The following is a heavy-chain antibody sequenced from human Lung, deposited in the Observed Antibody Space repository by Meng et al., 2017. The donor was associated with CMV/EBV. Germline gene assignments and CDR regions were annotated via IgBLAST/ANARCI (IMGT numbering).Heavy chain of an antibody. CDR1: GFIFSSYW. J-gene: IGHJ4*02. CDR3: ARAYGTSGFGG. Sequence: GESLKISCAASGFIFSSYWMHWVRQAPGKGLVWVSRINSDGSSTSYADSVKGRFTISRDNTKNTLYLQMNSLRAEDTAVYYCARAYGTSGFGGWGQGTLVTVSS. CDR2: INSDGSST. D-gene: IGHD3-10*01. V-gene: IGHV3-74*01.